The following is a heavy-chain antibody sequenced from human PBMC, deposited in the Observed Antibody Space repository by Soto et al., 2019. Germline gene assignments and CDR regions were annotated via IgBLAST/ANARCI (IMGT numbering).Heavy chain of an antibody. CDR3: VRDDRRQCATNTCYYLDY. CDR1: GYSFSSYG. V-gene: IGHV1-18*01. Sequence: ASVKVSCKASGYSFSSYGITWVRQAPGQGLEWMAWISAYNGDTNCAQRLQGRVTLTTDAATNTAYMELTSLRSDDTAVYHCVRDDRRQCATNTCYYLDYWGQGTLVTVSS. CDR2: ISAYNGDT. D-gene: IGHD1-26*01. J-gene: IGHJ4*02.